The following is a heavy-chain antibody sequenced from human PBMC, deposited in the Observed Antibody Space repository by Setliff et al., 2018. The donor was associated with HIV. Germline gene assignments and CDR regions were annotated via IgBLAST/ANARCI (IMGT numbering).Heavy chain of an antibody. CDR2: VNPSGGDT. CDR1: GYAFTSFY. D-gene: IGHD2-2*02. J-gene: IGHJ4*02. Sequence: ASVKVSCKASGYAFTSFYLHWVRQAPGQGLEWMAIVNPSGGDTSYAEKFQGRVTMTSDTSTSTVYMDLSSLGSEDTAVYYCARALYTNLAHFDYWGQGTLFTVSS. CDR3: ARALYTNLAHFDY. V-gene: IGHV1-46*01.